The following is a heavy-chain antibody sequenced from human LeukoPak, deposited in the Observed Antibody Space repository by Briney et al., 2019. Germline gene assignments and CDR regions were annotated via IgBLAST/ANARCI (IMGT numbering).Heavy chain of an antibody. D-gene: IGHD1-14*01. J-gene: IGHJ4*02. CDR1: GGSISSYY. CDR2: IYTSGTS. CDR3: AGSPPAPKEFAY. V-gene: IGHV4-4*09. Sequence: PSETLSLTCTVSGGSISSYYWSWIRQPPGKGLEWIGYIYTSGTSTYTPSLKSRVTISADTSKNQFFLRLSSVTAADTAVYCCAGSPPAPKEFAYWGQGTLVTVSS.